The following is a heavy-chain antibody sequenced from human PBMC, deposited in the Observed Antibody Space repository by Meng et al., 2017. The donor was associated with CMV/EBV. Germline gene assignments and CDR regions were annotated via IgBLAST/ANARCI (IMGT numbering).Heavy chain of an antibody. CDR1: GGSFSGYY. V-gene: IGHV4-34*01. CDR3: PRCFEYQLLRSFWFDP. J-gene: IGHJ5*02. D-gene: IGHD2-2*01. CDR2: INHSGST. Sequence: GSLRLSCAVYGGSFSGYYWCWIRQPPGKGLEWIGEINHSGSTNYNPSLKSQVTISVDTSKNQFSLKLSSVTAADTAVYYCPRCFEYQLLRSFWFDPWGQGTLVTVSS.